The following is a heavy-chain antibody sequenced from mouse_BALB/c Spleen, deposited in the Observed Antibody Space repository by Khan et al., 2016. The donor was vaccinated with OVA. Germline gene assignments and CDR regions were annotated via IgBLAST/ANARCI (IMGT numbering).Heavy chain of an antibody. CDR1: GFAFSSYD. D-gene: IGHD2-10*01. V-gene: IGHV5-9*02. J-gene: IGHJ3*01. Sequence: EVQLLETGGDLVKPGGSLKLSCAPSGFAFSSYDMSWVRQTPEKRLEWVATISGTGIYTFYPDSVKGRFTISRDNARNTLYLQMSSLRSEDTALYYCSRPSYYGNPWFTYWGQGTLVTVSA. CDR2: ISGTGIYT. CDR3: SRPSYYGNPWFTY.